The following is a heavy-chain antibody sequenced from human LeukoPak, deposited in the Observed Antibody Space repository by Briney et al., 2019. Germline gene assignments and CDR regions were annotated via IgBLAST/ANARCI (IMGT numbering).Heavy chain of an antibody. V-gene: IGHV4-39*01. J-gene: IGHJ4*02. CDR2: IYYSGST. CDR3: ARGGRDGYNDEAFDY. Sequence: SETLSLTCTVSGGSISSSGYYWGWIRQPPGKRLEWIGSIYYSGSTYYNPSLKSRVTISVDTSKNQFSLKLTSVTAADTAVYYCARGGRDGYNDEAFDYWGQGTLVTVSS. D-gene: IGHD5-24*01. CDR1: GGSISSSGYY.